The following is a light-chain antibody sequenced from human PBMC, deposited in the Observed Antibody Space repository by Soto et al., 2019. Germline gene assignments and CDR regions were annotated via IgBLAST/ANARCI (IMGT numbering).Light chain of an antibody. CDR2: KAS. J-gene: IGKJ1*01. CDR1: QTISSW. V-gene: IGKV1-5*03. Sequence: DILLSQSRSTLSGSVGDRVTINCRASQTISSWLAWYQQKPGKAPKLLIYKASTLKSGVPSRFSGSGSGTEFTLTISSLQPDDFATYYCQHYNSYSEAFGQGTKVDIK. CDR3: QHYNSYSEA.